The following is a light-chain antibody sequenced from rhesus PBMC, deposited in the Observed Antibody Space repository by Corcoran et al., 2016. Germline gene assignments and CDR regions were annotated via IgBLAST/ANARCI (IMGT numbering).Light chain of an antibody. CDR2: EIS. CDR1: SSDIGAYIY. CDR3: SSYASSSNYI. V-gene: IGLV2-32*02. Sequence: QAALTQPRSVSGSPGQSVTISCTGTSSDIGAYIYVSWYQQLPGTAPRLMIYEISKRPSGVSDRFSGSKSGNTASLTISGLQAEDEADYYCSSYASSSNYIFGAGTRLTVL. J-gene: IGLJ1*01.